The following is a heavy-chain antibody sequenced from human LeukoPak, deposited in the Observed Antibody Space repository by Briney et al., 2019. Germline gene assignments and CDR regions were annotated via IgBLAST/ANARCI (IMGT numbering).Heavy chain of an antibody. CDR3: ASHRYSASYYTDY. D-gene: IGHD1-26*01. Sequence: SETLSLTCTVSGGSISSYYWSWIRQPPGEGLEWIGYIYYSGSTNYNPSLKSRVTISVDTSKNQFSLKLSSVTAADTAVYYCASHRYSASYYTDYWGPGTLVTVSS. V-gene: IGHV4-59*01. CDR1: GGSISSYY. CDR2: IYYSGST. J-gene: IGHJ4*02.